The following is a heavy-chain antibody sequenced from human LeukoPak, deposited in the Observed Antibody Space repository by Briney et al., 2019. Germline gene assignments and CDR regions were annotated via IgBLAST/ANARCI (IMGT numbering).Heavy chain of an antibody. J-gene: IGHJ5*02. D-gene: IGHD6-13*01. CDR2: IIPIFGTA. Sequence: GASVKVSCKASGGTFSSYAISWVRQAPGPGREWRGGIIPIFGTANYAQKFQGRATITADESTSTAYMELSSLRSEDTAVYYCARVAIAAAGPFDPWGQGTLVTVSS. V-gene: IGHV1-69*13. CDR1: GGTFSSYA. CDR3: ARVAIAAAGPFDP.